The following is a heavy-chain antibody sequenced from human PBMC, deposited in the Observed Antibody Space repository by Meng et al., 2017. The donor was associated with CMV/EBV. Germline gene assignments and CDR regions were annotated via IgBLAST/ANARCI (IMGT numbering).Heavy chain of an antibody. CDR2: ISSSSSYI. J-gene: IGHJ4*02. Sequence: GGSLRLSCAASGFTFSSYSMNWVRQAPGKGLESVSSISSSSSYIYYADSVKGRFTISRDNAKNSLYLQMNSLRAEDTAVYYCARATYYDFWSGYYGYWGQGTLVTVSS. CDR3: ARATYYDFWSGYYGY. D-gene: IGHD3-3*01. CDR1: GFTFSSYS. V-gene: IGHV3-21*01.